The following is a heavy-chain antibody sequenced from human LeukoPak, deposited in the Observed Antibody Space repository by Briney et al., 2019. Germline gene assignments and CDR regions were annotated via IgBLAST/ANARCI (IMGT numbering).Heavy chain of an antibody. CDR1: GGSISSSSYY. CDR2: MYYSGST. V-gene: IGHV4-39*07. J-gene: IGHJ5*02. Sequence: PSETLSLTCIVSGGSISSSSYYWGWIRQPPGKGLEWIGSMYYSGSTYYNPSLKSRVTISVDKSKNQFSLKLSSVTAADTAVYYCAREQIAMVRGEGWFDPWGQGTLVTVSS. CDR3: AREQIAMVRGEGWFDP. D-gene: IGHD3-10*01.